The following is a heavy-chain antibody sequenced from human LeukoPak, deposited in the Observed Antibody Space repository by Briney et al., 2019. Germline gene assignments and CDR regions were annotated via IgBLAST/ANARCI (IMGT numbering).Heavy chain of an antibody. V-gene: IGHV3-33*01. CDR1: GFTFSSYG. Sequence: GGSLRLSCAASGFTFSSYGMHWGRQAPGKGLEWVAVIWYDGSNKYYADSVKGRFTISRDNSKNTLYLQMNSLRAEDTAVYYCARDGTYYDFWSGTEYYYYGVDVWGQGTTVTVSS. CDR2: IWYDGSNK. CDR3: ARDGTYYDFWSGTEYYYYGVDV. D-gene: IGHD3-3*01. J-gene: IGHJ6*02.